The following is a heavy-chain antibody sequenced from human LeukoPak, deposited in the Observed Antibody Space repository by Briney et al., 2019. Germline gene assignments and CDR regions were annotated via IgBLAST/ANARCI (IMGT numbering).Heavy chain of an antibody. CDR1: GYTFTSYG. Sequence: ASVKVSCKASGYTFTSYGISWVRQAPGQGLEWMGWISAYNGNTNYAQKLQGRVTMTTDTSTSTAYMELRSLRSDDTAVYYCAREGSPITMVRGVILWHDAFDIWGQGTMVTVSS. V-gene: IGHV1-18*01. CDR2: ISAYNGNT. J-gene: IGHJ3*02. CDR3: AREGSPITMVRGVILWHDAFDI. D-gene: IGHD3-10*01.